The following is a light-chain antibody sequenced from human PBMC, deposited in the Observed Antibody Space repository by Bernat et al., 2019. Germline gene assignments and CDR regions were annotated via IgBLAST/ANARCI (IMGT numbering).Light chain of an antibody. V-gene: IGKV2-28*01. CDR3: MQALHAPPT. J-gene: IGKJ4*01. CDR1: QSLLHSNGYNY. CDR2: LGS. Sequence: DVVMTQSPLSLPVTPGEPASISCRSSQSLLHSNGYNYLDWFLQKPGQSPQLVIYLGSNRASGVPDRFSGSGSGTDFTLKISRVEAEDVGVYYCMQALHAPPTFGGGTKVEIK.